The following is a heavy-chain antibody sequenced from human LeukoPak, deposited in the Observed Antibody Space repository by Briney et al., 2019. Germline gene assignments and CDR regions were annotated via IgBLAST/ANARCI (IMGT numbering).Heavy chain of an antibody. CDR1: GGSISTYY. Sequence: SETLSLTCTVSGGSISTYYWSWIRQSAGKGLEWIGRIHTSGSTDYNPSLRSRVTMSVDTSKNQFSLKVSSVSAADTGVYYCARAPEFSSGWLLDCWGQGSLVTVSS. CDR3: ARAPEFSSGWLLDC. CDR2: IHTSGST. D-gene: IGHD6-19*01. V-gene: IGHV4-4*07. J-gene: IGHJ4*02.